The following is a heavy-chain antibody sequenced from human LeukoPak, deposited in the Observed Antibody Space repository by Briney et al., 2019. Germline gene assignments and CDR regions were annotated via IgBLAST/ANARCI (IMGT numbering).Heavy chain of an antibody. J-gene: IGHJ4*02. Sequence: SETLSLTCTVSGGSISSYYWSWIRQPAGKGLEWIGRIYTSGSTNYNPSLKSRVTMSVDTSKNQFSLKLSSVTAADTAVYYCARGAYYYGSGDGVGFDYWGQGTLVTVSS. D-gene: IGHD3-10*01. CDR2: IYTSGST. CDR1: GGSISSYY. CDR3: ARGAYYYGSGDGVGFDY. V-gene: IGHV4-4*07.